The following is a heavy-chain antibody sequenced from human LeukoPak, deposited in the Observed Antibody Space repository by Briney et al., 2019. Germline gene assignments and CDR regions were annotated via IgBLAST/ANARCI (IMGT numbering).Heavy chain of an antibody. V-gene: IGHV3-30*02. Sequence: PPGGSLRLSCAASGFTFSSYGMHWVRQAPGKGLEWVAFIRYDGSNKYYADSVKGRFTISRDNSKNTLYLQMNSLRAEDTAVYYCAKFWIDTPYSSSWYGATDAFDIRGQGTMVTVSS. J-gene: IGHJ3*02. CDR3: AKFWIDTPYSSSWYGATDAFDI. D-gene: IGHD6-13*01. CDR1: GFTFSSYG. CDR2: IRYDGSNK.